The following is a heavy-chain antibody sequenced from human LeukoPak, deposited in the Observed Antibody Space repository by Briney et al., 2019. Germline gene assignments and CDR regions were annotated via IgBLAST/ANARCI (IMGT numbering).Heavy chain of an antibody. J-gene: IGHJ6*03. D-gene: IGHD5-12*01. V-gene: IGHV3-74*01. CDR2: INSDGSST. Sequence: GSLRLSCAASGFTFSSYWMHWVRQAPGKGLVWVSRINSDGSSTSYADSVKGRFTISRDNAKNTLYLQMNSLRAEDTAVYYCATSPYDYAYYYYYMDVWGKGTTVTVSS. CDR1: GFTFSSYW. CDR3: ATSPYDYAYYYYYMDV.